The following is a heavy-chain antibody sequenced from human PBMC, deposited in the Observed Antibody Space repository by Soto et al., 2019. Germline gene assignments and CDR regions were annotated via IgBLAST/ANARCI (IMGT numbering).Heavy chain of an antibody. J-gene: IGHJ4*02. CDR3: ARVGRITMVRGVITQCYYFDY. CDR1: GGSISSGDYY. V-gene: IGHV4-30-4*01. Sequence: SETLSLTCTVSGGSISSGDYYWSWIRQPPGKGLEWIGYIYYSGSTYYNPSLKSRVTISVDTSKNQFSLKLSSVTAADTAVYYCARVGRITMVRGVITQCYYFDYWGQGTLVTVSS. D-gene: IGHD3-10*01. CDR2: IYYSGST.